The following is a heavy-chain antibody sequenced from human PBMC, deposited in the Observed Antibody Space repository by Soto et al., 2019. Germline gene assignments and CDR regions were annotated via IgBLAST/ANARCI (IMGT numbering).Heavy chain of an antibody. Sequence: EVQLVESGGGLVQPGRSLRLSCAASGFTFDDYAMHWVRQAPGKGLEWVSGINWNSGSIGYADSVKGRFTISRDNARNSLFLQMNSLRAEDTALYYCTKDIAYHSSTPSHRGQGTLVTVSS. V-gene: IGHV3-9*01. CDR3: TKDIAYHSSTPSH. D-gene: IGHD3-22*01. CDR2: INWNSGSI. CDR1: GFTFDDYA. J-gene: IGHJ4*02.